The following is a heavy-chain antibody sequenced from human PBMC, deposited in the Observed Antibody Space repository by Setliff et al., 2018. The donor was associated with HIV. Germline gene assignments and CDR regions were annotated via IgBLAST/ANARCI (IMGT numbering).Heavy chain of an antibody. CDR1: GGTFSSYA. J-gene: IGHJ1*01. D-gene: IGHD6-13*01. V-gene: IGHV1-69*13. CDR2: IIPIFGTV. Sequence: SVKVSCKASGGTFSSYAISWVRQAPGQGLEWMGGIIPIFGTVKYAQKFQGRVTITADGSTSTAYMEVSRLRSEDTAMYYCATDPGYSSTWYSESFQHWGQGTVVTVSS. CDR3: ATDPGYSSTWYSESFQH.